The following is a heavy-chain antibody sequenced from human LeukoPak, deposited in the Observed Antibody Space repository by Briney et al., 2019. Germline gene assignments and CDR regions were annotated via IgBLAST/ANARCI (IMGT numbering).Heavy chain of an antibody. J-gene: IGHJ6*02. CDR2: IKQDGSEK. V-gene: IGHV3-7*05. CDR1: GFTFSSYW. Sequence: GGSLRLSCAASGFTFSSYWMSWVRQAPGKGLEWVANIKQDGSEKYYVDSVKGRFTISRDNAKNSLYLQMNSLRAEDTAVYYCARDDPPGRYFDWLSHYGMDVWGQGTTVTVSS. CDR3: ARDDPPGRYFDWLSHYGMDV. D-gene: IGHD3-9*01.